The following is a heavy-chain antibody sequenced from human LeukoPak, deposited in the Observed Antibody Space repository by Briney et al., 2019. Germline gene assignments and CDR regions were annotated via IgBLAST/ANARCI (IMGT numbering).Heavy chain of an antibody. CDR1: GGSISSFS. CDR3: ARTIGRGPYSGSYYDSPDYFDS. Sequence: PSETLSLTCTVSGGSISSFSWSWIRQPPGKGLEWIGYIYSTGRTNYNPSLTSRVSMSVDTSNNQFSLKLTSVTAADTAVFFCARTIGRGPYSGSYYDSPDYFDSWGQGILVTVSS. CDR2: IYSTGRT. D-gene: IGHD1-26*01. V-gene: IGHV4-59*01. J-gene: IGHJ4*02.